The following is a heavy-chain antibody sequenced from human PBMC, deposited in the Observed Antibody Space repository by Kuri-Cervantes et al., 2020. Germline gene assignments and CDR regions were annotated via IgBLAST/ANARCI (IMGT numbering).Heavy chain of an antibody. V-gene: IGHV3-9*01. D-gene: IGHD1-26*01. J-gene: IGHJ4*02. Sequence: WTRQAPGKGLEWVSGIGWDGGSIGYADSVKGRFTMSRDNAKNSLYLQMNSLRGDDTAFYYCVKGTHSGSYRPLDYWGQGTLVTVSS. CDR3: VKGTHSGSYRPLDY. CDR2: IGWDGGSI.